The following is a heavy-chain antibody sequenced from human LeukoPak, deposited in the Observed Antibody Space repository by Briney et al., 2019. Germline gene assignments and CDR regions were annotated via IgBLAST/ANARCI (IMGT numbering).Heavy chain of an antibody. CDR3: AREGHGLLWFGELIDY. Sequence: PGRSLRLSCAASGFTFDDYAMHWVRQAPGKGLEWVSGISWNSGSIGYADSVKGRFTISRDNAKNSLYLQMNSLRAEDTAVYYCAREGHGLLWFGELIDYWGQGTLVTVSS. CDR2: ISWNSGSI. CDR1: GFTFDDYA. D-gene: IGHD3-10*01. J-gene: IGHJ4*02. V-gene: IGHV3-9*01.